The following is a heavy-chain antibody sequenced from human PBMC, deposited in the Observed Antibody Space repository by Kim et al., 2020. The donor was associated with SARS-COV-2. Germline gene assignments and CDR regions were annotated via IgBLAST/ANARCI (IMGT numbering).Heavy chain of an antibody. V-gene: IGHV3-23*01. CDR1: GFTFSSYA. CDR3: AKGVGFGEFIFFDY. Sequence: GGSLRLSCAASGFTFSSYAMSWVRQAPGKGLEWVSAISGSGGSTYYADSVKGRFTISRDNSKNTLYLQMNNLRAEDTAVYYCAKGVGFGEFIFFDYWGQGTLVTVSS. J-gene: IGHJ4*02. CDR2: ISGSGGST. D-gene: IGHD3-10*01.